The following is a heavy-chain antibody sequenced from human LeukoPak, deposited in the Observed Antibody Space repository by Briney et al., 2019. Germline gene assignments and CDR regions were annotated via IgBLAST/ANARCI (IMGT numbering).Heavy chain of an antibody. D-gene: IGHD3-3*01. CDR2: INPNSGGT. Sequence: ASVKVSCKASGYTFTGYYMHWVRQAPGQGLEWMGWINPNSGGTNYAQKFQGRFTMTRDTSISTAYMELSRLRSDDTAVYYCARPARDDFWSEAGKDWFDPWGQGTLVTVSS. CDR3: ARPARDDFWSEAGKDWFDP. V-gene: IGHV1-2*02. J-gene: IGHJ5*02. CDR1: GYTFTGYY.